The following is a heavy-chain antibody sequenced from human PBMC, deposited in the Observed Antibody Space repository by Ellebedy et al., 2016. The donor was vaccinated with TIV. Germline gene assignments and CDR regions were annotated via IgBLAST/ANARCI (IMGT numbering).Heavy chain of an antibody. CDR2: VCHSGSP. Sequence: ESLKISXTASGFTFSDYSMTWIRQPPGKGLEWVGYVCHSGSPNNNPSLKSRLTMSLDTSKNQFSLKLSSVTAADTAVYYCARDYYGSLDYWGQGILVTVSS. CDR3: ARDYYGSLDY. J-gene: IGHJ4*02. CDR1: GFTFSDYS. V-gene: IGHV4-59*01. D-gene: IGHD3-10*01.